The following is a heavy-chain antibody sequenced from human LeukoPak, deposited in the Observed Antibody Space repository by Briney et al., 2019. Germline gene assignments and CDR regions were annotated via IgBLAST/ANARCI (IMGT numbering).Heavy chain of an antibody. CDR2: TYYRSTRYN. D-gene: IGHD2-2*01. Sequence: SQTLSLTCAISGDSVSSNSVTWNWIRQSPSRGLEWLGRTYYRSTRYNDYAVSGRGRITVSPDTSKNQFALHLNSVTPEDTAVYYCARGLTQYDCFDPWGQGILVTVSS. CDR3: ARGLTQYDCFDP. V-gene: IGHV6-1*01. CDR1: GDSVSSNSVT. J-gene: IGHJ5*02.